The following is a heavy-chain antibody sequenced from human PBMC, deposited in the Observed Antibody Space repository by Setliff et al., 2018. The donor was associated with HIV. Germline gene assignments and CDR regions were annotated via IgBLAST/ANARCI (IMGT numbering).Heavy chain of an antibody. Sequence: GESLKISCAASERTFTFRSFGMHWVRQAPGKGLEWLAFIWYDGTQKDYADSVKGRFTISRDNSKNTLFLQMNSLRPEDTAMYYCARDRGTPDKCFDPWGQGTLVTVSS. V-gene: IGHV3-33*01. CDR2: IWYDGTQK. CDR1: ERTFTFRSFG. J-gene: IGHJ5*02. D-gene: IGHD3-16*01. CDR3: ARDRGTPDKCFDP.